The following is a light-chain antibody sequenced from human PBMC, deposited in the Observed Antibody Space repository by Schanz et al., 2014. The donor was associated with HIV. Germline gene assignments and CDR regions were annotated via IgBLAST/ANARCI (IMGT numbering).Light chain of an antibody. Sequence: DIQMTQSPSPLSASVGDRVTLTCRASQDIRDDLGWYQQKPGRAPKRLIYVASSLQSGVPSRFSASGSETEFTLTISSLQPDDYATYYCKQYKSYPQTFGPGTHVNIK. CDR3: KQYKSYPQT. CDR2: VAS. J-gene: IGKJ3*01. CDR1: QDIRDD. V-gene: IGKV1-17*01.